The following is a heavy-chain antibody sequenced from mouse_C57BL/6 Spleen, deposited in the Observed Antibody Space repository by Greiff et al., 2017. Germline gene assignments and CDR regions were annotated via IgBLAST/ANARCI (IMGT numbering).Heavy chain of an antibody. CDR1: GYTFTSYW. D-gene: IGHD1-1*01. Sequence: QVQLQQSGAELVMPGASVKLSCKASGYTFTSYWMHWVKQRPGQGLEWIGEIDPSDSYTNSNQKFKGKSTLTVDKSSSTAYMQIRSLTSEASAVYSCARAYGSSYYCDYWGQGTTLTVSS. CDR2: IDPSDSYT. J-gene: IGHJ2*01. CDR3: ARAYGSSYYCDY. V-gene: IGHV1-69*01.